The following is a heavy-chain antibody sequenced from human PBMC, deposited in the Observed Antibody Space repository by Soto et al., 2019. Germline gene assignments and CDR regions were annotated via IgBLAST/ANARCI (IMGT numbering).Heavy chain of an antibody. Sequence: GASVKVSCKASGGTFSSYAISWVRQAPGQGLEWMGGIIPIFCTANYAQKFQGRVTITADESTSTAYMELSSLRSEDTAVYYCARDSPYDSSGTVAFDIWGQGTMVTVSS. J-gene: IGHJ3*02. CDR2: IIPIFCTA. V-gene: IGHV1-69*13. CDR3: ARDSPYDSSGTVAFDI. CDR1: GGTFSSYA. D-gene: IGHD3-22*01.